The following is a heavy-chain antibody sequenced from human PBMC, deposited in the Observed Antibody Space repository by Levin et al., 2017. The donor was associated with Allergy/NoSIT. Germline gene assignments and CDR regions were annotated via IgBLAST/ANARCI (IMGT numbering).Heavy chain of an antibody. Sequence: SVKVSCKASGGTFSSYAISWVRQAPGQGLEWMGGIIPIFGTANYAQKFQGRVTITADESTSTAYMELSSLRSEDTAVYYCARDCLYYYDSSGYYHPHYYYGMDVWGQGTTVTVSS. J-gene: IGHJ6*02. CDR1: GGTFSSYA. CDR3: ARDCLYYYDSSGYYHPHYYYGMDV. V-gene: IGHV1-69*13. CDR2: IIPIFGTA. D-gene: IGHD3-22*01.